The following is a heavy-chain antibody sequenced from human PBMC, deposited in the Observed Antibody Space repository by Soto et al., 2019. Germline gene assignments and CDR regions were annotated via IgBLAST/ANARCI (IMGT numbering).Heavy chain of an antibody. J-gene: IGHJ3*01. CDR3: THDWTFYHDKAV. V-gene: IGHV3-15*07. D-gene: IGHD3-16*01. Sequence: EEQLVESGGGLVEPGGSLRLSCAGSGFKFSDAWMNWIRQAPGKGLEWVGRIKSKGSGATIDYAGPVKGRYIISRDDSKSTVFLQMNSLKTDDTAVYCCTHDWTFYHDKAVWGQGTMVTVSS. CDR1: GFKFSDAW. CDR2: IKSKGSGATI.